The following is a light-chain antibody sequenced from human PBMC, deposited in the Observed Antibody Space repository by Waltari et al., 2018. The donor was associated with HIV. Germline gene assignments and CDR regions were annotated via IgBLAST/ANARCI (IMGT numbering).Light chain of an antibody. CDR2: GAS. CDR1: QSINNF. J-gene: IGKJ1*01. V-gene: IGKV1-39*01. Sequence: DTQMTQSPYSLSASEADRVPITRRASQSINNFLNWYQQKPGKAPKLLIYGASRVHSGVPSRFSGSGSGTDFTLTVHSLQPEDFATYYCQQSYTTRWTFGLGTKVEMK. CDR3: QQSYTTRWT.